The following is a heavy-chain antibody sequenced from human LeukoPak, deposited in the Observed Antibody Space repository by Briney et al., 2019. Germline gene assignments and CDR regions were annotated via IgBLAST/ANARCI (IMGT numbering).Heavy chain of an antibody. CDR2: ISIDGTKK. J-gene: IGHJ5*01. V-gene: IGHV3-30*18. D-gene: IGHD3-10*01. CDR3: AKDSFYYGSGSENWFDS. Sequence: PGGSLRLSCAASGFTFTSYGMHWVRQAPGKGLEWVAVISIDGTKKYYADSVKGRFTISRDNSKNTLFLQMNSLRIEDTAVYHCAKDSFYYGSGSENWFDSWGQGTLVTVSS. CDR1: GFTFTSYG.